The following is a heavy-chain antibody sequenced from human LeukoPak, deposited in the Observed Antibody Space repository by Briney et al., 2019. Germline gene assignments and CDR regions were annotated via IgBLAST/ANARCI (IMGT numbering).Heavy chain of an antibody. CDR1: GYTFTTYG. CDR3: ARDNDWDLDY. CDR2: ISTSRGKT. J-gene: IGHJ4*02. V-gene: IGHV1-18*01. D-gene: IGHD1-1*01. Sequence: ASVKVSRKASGYTFTTYGLSWVRQAPGQGLEWMGWISTSRGKTNYAEDLQGRVTMTRDTSTSTAYMELRSLTSADAAMYYCARDNDWDLDYWGQGPLLTVSS.